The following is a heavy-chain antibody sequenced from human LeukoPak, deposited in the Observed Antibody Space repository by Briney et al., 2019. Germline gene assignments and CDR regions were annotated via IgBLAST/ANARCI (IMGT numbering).Heavy chain of an antibody. J-gene: IGHJ4*02. Sequence: GGSLRLSCAASGFTFSSYSMNWVRQAPGKGLEWVSCISSSSSTIYYADSVKGRFTISRDNAKNSLYLQMNSLRDEDTAVYYCAGLHSYGFDYWGQGTLVTVSS. CDR3: AGLHSYGFDY. CDR2: ISSSSSTI. D-gene: IGHD5-18*01. V-gene: IGHV3-48*02. CDR1: GFTFSSYS.